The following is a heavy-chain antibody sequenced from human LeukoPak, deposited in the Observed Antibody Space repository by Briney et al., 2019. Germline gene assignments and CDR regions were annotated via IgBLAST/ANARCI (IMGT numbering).Heavy chain of an antibody. J-gene: IGHJ4*02. V-gene: IGHV4-59*08. CDR3: ARLQSSSSSSPLDY. Sequence: SETLSLTCTVSGGSISSYYWSWIRQPPGKGLEWIGYIYYSGSTNYNPSLKSRVTISVDTSKNQFSLKLSSVTAADTAVYYCARLQSSSSSSPLDYWGQGTLVTVSS. CDR1: GGSISSYY. CDR2: IYYSGST. D-gene: IGHD6-13*01.